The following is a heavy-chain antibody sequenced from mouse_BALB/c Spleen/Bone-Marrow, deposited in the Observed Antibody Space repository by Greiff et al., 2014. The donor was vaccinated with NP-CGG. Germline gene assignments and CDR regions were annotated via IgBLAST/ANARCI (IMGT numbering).Heavy chain of an antibody. CDR2: INPGSGGT. J-gene: IGHJ3*01. D-gene: IGHD2-13*01. V-gene: IGHV1-54*01. CDR3: ARRDYSFAY. CDR1: GYAFTNYL. Sequence: QVQLKHSGAELVRPGTSVKVSCKASGYAFTNYLIEWVKQRPGQGLGWIGVINPGSGGTNYNEKFKGKATLTADKSSSTAYMQLSSLTSDDSAVYFCARRDYSFAYWGQGTLVTVSA.